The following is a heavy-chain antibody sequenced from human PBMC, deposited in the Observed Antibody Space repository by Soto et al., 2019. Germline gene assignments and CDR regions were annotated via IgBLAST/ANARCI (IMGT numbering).Heavy chain of an antibody. CDR3: ARDPKSIEGRRAHRYYFDF. D-gene: IGHD6-6*01. V-gene: IGHV1-46*03. J-gene: IGHJ4*02. CDR2: INPSGGST. CDR1: GYTFTSYY. Sequence: ASVKVSCKASGYTFTSYYMHWVRQAPGQGLEWMGIINPSGGSTSYAQKFQGRVTMTRDTSTSTVYMELSSLRSEDTAVYYCARDPKSIEGRRAHRYYFDFWSQGTLVTGSA.